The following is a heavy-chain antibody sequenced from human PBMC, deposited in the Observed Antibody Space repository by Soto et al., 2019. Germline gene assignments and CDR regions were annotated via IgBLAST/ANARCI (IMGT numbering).Heavy chain of an antibody. CDR3: ARDKAAAGIDY. Sequence: PSETLSLTSPVAGGSISSYYWSWIRQPPGKGLEWIGYIYYSGSTNYNPSLKSRVTISVDTSKNQFSLKLSSVTAADTAVYYCARDKAAAGIDYWGQGTLVTVSS. J-gene: IGHJ4*02. D-gene: IGHD6-13*01. CDR1: GGSISSYY. CDR2: IYYSGST. V-gene: IGHV4-59*01.